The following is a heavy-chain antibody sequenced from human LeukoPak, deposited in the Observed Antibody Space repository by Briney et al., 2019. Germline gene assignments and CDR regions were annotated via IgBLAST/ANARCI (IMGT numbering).Heavy chain of an antibody. V-gene: IGHV4-59*01. D-gene: IGHD4-11*01. CDR2: IYYSGST. J-gene: IGHJ6*03. Sequence: PSETLSLTCTVSGGSISSYYGSWIRQPPGKGLAWIGYIYYSGSTNYNPSLKSRVTISVDTSKNQFSLKLSSVTAADTAVYYCARGRYSNYVPIYYYYYMDVWGKGTTVTVSS. CDR1: GGSISSYY. CDR3: ARGRYSNYVPIYYYYYMDV.